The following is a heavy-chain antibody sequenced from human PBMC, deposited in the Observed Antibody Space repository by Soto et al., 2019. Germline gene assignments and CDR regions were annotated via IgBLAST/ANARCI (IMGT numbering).Heavy chain of an antibody. J-gene: IGHJ5*02. CDR2: IYYSGST. Sequence: SETLSLTCTVSGGSISSSSYYWGWIRQPPGKGLEWIGSIYYSGSTYYNPSLKSRVTISVDTSKNQFSLKLSSVTAADTAVYYCARQGRSGYYTGMAWFDPWGQGTLVTVPS. V-gene: IGHV4-39*01. CDR1: GGSISSSSYY. D-gene: IGHD3-3*01. CDR3: ARQGRSGYYTGMAWFDP.